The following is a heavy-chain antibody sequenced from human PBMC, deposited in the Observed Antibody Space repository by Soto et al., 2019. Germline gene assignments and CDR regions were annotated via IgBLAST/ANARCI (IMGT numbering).Heavy chain of an antibody. CDR2: IYYSGST. D-gene: IGHD1-26*01. J-gene: IGHJ5*02. Sequence: SGTLSLPCASFGGSISSYYWTWIRPPPGKGLEWIGYIYYSGSTNYNPSLKSRVTISVDTSKSQFSLKLISVTAADTAVYYCARVLDRWGQGTLVTASS. CDR3: ARVLDR. V-gene: IGHV4-59*12. CDR1: GGSISSYY.